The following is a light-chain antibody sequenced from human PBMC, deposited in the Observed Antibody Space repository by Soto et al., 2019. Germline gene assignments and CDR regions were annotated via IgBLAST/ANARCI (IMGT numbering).Light chain of an antibody. V-gene: IGKV1-5*03. CDR3: LQYNSYS. J-gene: IGKJ2*01. CDR1: QSIGRW. Sequence: DIQMTQSPSTLSASVGDRVTITCRASQSIGRWLAWYQQKPGKAPTLLISQASTLQGGVPSRFSGRGSGTEFTLAIDSLQPEDFATYFSLQYNSYSFGQG. CDR2: QAS.